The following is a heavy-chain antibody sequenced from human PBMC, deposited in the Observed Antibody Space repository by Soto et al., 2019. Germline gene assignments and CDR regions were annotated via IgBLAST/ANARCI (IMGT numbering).Heavy chain of an antibody. CDR3: AKEGGLSGSYYISSSYYFDY. Sequence: QVQLVESGGGVVQPGRSLRLSCVASGFTFSSYGMHWVRQAPGKGLEWVAIISYDGSNTYYADSVKGRFTISRDNSKNTQYLQMNSLRDEDTSVYYCAKEGGLSGSYYISSSYYFDYWGQGTLVTVSS. V-gene: IGHV3-30*18. D-gene: IGHD1-26*01. J-gene: IGHJ4*02. CDR2: ISYDGSNT. CDR1: GFTFSSYG.